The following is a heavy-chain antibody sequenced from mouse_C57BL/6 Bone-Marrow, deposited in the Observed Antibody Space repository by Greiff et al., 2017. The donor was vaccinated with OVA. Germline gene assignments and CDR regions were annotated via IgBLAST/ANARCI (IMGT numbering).Heavy chain of an antibody. CDR2: IDPSDSYT. J-gene: IGHJ4*01. CDR3: ARDSKSYAMDY. D-gene: IGHD2-5*01. CDR1: GYTFTSYW. Sequence: VQLQQPGAELVMPGASVKLSCKASGYTFTSYWMHWVKQRPGQGLEWIGEIDPSDSYTNYNHKFKGKSTLTVDKSSSTAYMQLSSLTSEDSAVYYCARDSKSYAMDYWGQGTSVTVSS. V-gene: IGHV1-69*01.